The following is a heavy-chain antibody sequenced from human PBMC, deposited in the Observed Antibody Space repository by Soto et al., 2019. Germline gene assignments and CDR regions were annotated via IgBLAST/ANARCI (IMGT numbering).Heavy chain of an antibody. Sequence: QVQLVQSGAEVKKPGSSVKVSCKASGGTFSSYAISWVRQAPGQGLEWMGGIIPIFGTANYAQKFQGRVTITADESTSTAYMELSSLRSEDTAVYYCARHVVADYGGKRGPKSLNYYYYYGMDVWGQGTTVTVSS. J-gene: IGHJ6*02. CDR1: GGTFSSYA. CDR3: ARHVVADYGGKRGPKSLNYYYYYGMDV. CDR2: IIPIFGTA. D-gene: IGHD4-17*01. V-gene: IGHV1-69*01.